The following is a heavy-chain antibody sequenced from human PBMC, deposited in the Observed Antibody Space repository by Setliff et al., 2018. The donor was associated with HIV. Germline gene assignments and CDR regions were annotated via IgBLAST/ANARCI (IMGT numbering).Heavy chain of an antibody. J-gene: IGHJ3*02. V-gene: IGHV4-39*01. CDR2: IYYTGNT. Sequence: SETLSLTCTVSGGSISSSTYYWGWIRQPPGKGLEWIGSIYYTGNTYSNPSLKSRVTISVDTSKIQFSLKLNSVTAADTAVYYCARHEGRSYYDYVWGSSRPVDAFDIWGQGTMVTVSS. CDR3: ARHEGRSYYDYVWGSSRPVDAFDI. CDR1: GGSISSSTYY. D-gene: IGHD3-16*02.